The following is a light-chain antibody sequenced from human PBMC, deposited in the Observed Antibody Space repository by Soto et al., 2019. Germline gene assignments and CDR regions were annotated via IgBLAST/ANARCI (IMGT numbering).Light chain of an antibody. CDR3: QQYNSYSRLFT. J-gene: IGKJ3*01. CDR2: KAS. CDR1: QSISSW. V-gene: IGKV1-5*03. Sequence: DIQMTQSPSTLSASVGDRVTITCRASQSISSWLAWYQQKPGKAPKLLIYKASSLESGVPSRFSGSGSGTEFTLTISSLQPDDFATYYCQQYNSYSRLFTFGPGTKVDI.